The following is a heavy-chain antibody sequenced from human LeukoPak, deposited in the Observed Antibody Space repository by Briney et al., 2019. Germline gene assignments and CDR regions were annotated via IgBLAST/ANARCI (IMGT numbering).Heavy chain of an antibody. D-gene: IGHD4-23*01. CDR2: ISSSSSYI. V-gene: IGHV3-21*01. CDR1: GFTFSNYS. Sequence: GGSLRLSCAASGFTFSNYSMNWVRQAPGKGLEWVSSISSSSSYIYYADSVKGRFTISRDNAKNSLYLQMNSLRAEDTAVYYCARVGFGGTIDYWGQGTLVTVSS. J-gene: IGHJ4*02. CDR3: ARVGFGGTIDY.